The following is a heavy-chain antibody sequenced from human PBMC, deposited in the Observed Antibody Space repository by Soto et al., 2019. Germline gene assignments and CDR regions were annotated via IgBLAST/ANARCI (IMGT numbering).Heavy chain of an antibody. CDR1: GFTFSSYG. J-gene: IGHJ4*02. Sequence: QVQLVESGGGVVQPGRSLRLSCAASGFTFSSYGMHWVRQAPGKGLEWVAVISYDVSNKYYADSVKGRFTISRDNSKNTLYLQLNSLRAEDPSVYYCAKASYTYFDYCGQGTLVTVSS. CDR2: ISYDVSNK. V-gene: IGHV3-30*18. CDR3: AKASYTYFDY. D-gene: IGHD2-2*02.